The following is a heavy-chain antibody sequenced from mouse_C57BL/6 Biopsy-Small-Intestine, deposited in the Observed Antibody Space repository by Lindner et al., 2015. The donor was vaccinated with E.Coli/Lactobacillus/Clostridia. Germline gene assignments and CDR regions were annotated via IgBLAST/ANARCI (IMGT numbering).Heavy chain of an antibody. CDR3: ARRGISGYVYFDY. Sequence: VQLQEVWGVSWRGLGRSVKLSCKASGYTFTSCGISWVKQGIGQGLEWIGEIYPRSGDTYYNEKFKGKATLTADKSSSTAYMELRSLTSEDSAVYFCARRGISGYVYFDYWGQGTTLTVSS. D-gene: IGHD3-2*02. CDR2: IYPRSGDT. CDR1: GYTFTSCG. J-gene: IGHJ2*01. V-gene: IGHV1-81*01.